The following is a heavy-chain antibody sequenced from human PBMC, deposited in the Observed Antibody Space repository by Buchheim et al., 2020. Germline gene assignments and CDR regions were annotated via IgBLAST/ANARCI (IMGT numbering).Heavy chain of an antibody. D-gene: IGHD3-16*01. V-gene: IGHV3-74*01. CDR1: GFTFRTSW. J-gene: IGHJ5*02. CDR3: ATLGSSPYA. Sequence: EVQLVESGGGLVQPGGSLRLSCAASGFTFRTSWMHWVRQAPGKGLVWVSRISTDGSTTTYADSVKGRFTISRDNAKKTLYLQMNGLRADDTAVYYCATLGSSPYAWGQGTL. CDR2: ISTDGSTT.